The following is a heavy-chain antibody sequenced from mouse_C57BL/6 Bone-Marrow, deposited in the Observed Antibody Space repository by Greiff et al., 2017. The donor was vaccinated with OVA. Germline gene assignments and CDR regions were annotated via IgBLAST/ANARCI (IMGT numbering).Heavy chain of an antibody. D-gene: IGHD2-12*01. CDR3: AKASRRADY. CDR2: INPYNGGT. V-gene: IGHV1-19*01. Sequence: EVMLVESGPVLVKPGASVKMSCKASGYTFTDYYMNWVKQSHGKSLEWIGVINPYNGGTSYNQKFKGKATLTVDKSSSTAYMELNSLTSEDSAVYYCAKASRRADYWGQGTTLTVSS. J-gene: IGHJ2*01. CDR1: GYTFTDYY.